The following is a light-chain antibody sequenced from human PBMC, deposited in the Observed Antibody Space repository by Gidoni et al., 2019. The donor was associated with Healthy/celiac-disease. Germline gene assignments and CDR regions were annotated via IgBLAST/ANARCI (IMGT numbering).Light chain of an antibody. CDR1: QSISSW. Sequence: DIQMTQSPSTLSASVGDRVTITCRASQSISSWLAWFQQKPGKAPKLLIYNASNLESGVPSRFSGSGSGTEFTLTISSLQPDDFATYYCQQYNSYPITFGQXTRLEIK. CDR3: QQYNSYPIT. J-gene: IGKJ5*01. V-gene: IGKV1-5*03. CDR2: NAS.